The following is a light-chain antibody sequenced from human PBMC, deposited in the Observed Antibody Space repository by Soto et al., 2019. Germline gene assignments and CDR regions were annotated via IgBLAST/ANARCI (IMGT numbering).Light chain of an antibody. CDR3: SAYTTSSSWL. J-gene: IGLJ3*02. V-gene: IGLV2-14*01. CDR2: EVS. Sequence: LTQPASVSGSPGLSITISCTGTSSDVGAYNYVSWFQQHPGKAPKLMIFEVSNRPSGVSNRFSGSKSGNTASLTISGLQAEDEADYYCSAYTTSSSWLFGGGTKVTVL. CDR1: SSDVGAYNY.